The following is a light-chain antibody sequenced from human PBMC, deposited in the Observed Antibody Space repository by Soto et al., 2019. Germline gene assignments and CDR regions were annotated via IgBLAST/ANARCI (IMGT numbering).Light chain of an antibody. J-gene: IGLJ2*01. CDR3: SSYTSSSPDVV. V-gene: IGLV2-14*01. CDR2: EVS. CDR1: SSDVGGYNY. Sequence: QSALTQPASVSESPGQSITISCTGTSSDVGGYNYVSWYQQHPGKAPKLMIYEVSNRPSGVSNRFSGSKSGNTASLTISGLQAEDEADYYCSSYTSSSPDVVFGGGTQLTVL.